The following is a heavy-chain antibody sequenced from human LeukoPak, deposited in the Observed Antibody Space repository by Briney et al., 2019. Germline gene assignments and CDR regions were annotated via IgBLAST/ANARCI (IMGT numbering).Heavy chain of an antibody. Sequence: ASVKVSCKASGYTFTSYGISWVRQAPGQGLEWMGWISAYDGNTNYAQKLQGRVTMTTDTSTSTAYMKLRSLRSDDTAVYYCARDGPGPDAFDIWGQGTMVTVSS. CDR3: ARDGPGPDAFDI. V-gene: IGHV1-18*04. CDR2: ISAYDGNT. J-gene: IGHJ3*02. CDR1: GYTFTSYG.